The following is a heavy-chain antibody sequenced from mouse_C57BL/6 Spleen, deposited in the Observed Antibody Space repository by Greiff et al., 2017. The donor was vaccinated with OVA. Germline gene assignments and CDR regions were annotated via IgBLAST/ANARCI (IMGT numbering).Heavy chain of an antibody. V-gene: IGHV5-17*01. CDR3: ARQGGYGSSYDWFAY. CDR2: TSIGSSTI. J-gene: IGHJ3*01. CDR1: GFTFSDYG. D-gene: IGHD1-1*01. Sequence: EVHLVESGGGLVKPGGSVKLSCAASGFTFSDYGMHWVPTCPYKGPDCVASTSIGSSTIYYADTVKGRFPISRDNAKNTLFLQLTSLRSEDTAMYDCARQGGYGSSYDWFAYWGQGTLVTVSA.